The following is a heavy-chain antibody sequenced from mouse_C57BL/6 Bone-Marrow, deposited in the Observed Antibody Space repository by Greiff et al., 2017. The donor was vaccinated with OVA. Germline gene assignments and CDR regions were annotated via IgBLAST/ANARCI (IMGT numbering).Heavy chain of an antibody. V-gene: IGHV1-82*01. D-gene: IGHD2-2*01. CDR1: GYAFSSSW. CDR3: ARQLWLRPYYFDY. J-gene: IGHJ2*01. CDR2: IYPGDGDT. Sequence: VKVVESGPELVKPGASVKISCKASGYAFSSSWMNWVKQRPGKGLEWIGRIYPGDGDTNYNGKFKGKATLTADKSSSTAYMQLSSLTSEDSAVYCCARQLWLRPYYFDYWGQGTTLTVSS.